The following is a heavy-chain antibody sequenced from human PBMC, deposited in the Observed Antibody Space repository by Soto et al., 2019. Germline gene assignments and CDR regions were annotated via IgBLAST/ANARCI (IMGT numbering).Heavy chain of an antibody. CDR2: IYYSGST. D-gene: IGHD3-10*02. J-gene: IGHJ4*02. Sequence: SETLSLTCTVSGGSISSYYWSWIRQPPGKGLEWIGYIYYSGSTNYNPSLKSRVTISVDTSKNQFSLKLSSVTAADTAVYYCARVTVRGVFYWGQGTLVTVSS. CDR3: ARVTVRGVFY. V-gene: IGHV4-59*01. CDR1: GGSISSYY.